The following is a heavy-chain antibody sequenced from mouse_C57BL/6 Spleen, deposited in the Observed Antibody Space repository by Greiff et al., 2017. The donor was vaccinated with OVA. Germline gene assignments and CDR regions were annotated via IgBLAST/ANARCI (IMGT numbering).Heavy chain of an antibody. J-gene: IGHJ4*01. CDR3: ARGLLPYYYAMDY. CDR2: IWSDGST. D-gene: IGHD2-3*01. V-gene: IGHV2-6*03. Sequence: VQLQASGPGLVAPSQSLSITCTVSGFSLTSYGVHWVRQPPGKGLEWLVVIWSDGSTTYNSALKSRLSISKDNSKSQVFLKMNSLQTDDTAMYYCARGLLPYYYAMDYWGQGTSVTVSS. CDR1: GFSLTSYG.